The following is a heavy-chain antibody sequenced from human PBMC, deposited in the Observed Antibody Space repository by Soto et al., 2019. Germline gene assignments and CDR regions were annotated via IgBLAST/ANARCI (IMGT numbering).Heavy chain of an antibody. D-gene: IGHD6-19*01. CDR2: ISSSSSTI. J-gene: IGHJ6*02. V-gene: IGHV3-48*02. Sequence: GGSLRLSCAASGFTFSSYSMNWVRQAPGKGLEWVSYISSSSSTIYYADSVKGRFTISRDNAKNSLYLQMNSLRDEDTAVYYCARVEAVAGTLVYYGMDVWGQGTTVTVSS. CDR1: GFTFSSYS. CDR3: ARVEAVAGTLVYYGMDV.